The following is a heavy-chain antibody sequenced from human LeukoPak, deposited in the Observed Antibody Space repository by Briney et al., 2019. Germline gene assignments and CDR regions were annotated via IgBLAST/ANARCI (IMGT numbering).Heavy chain of an antibody. V-gene: IGHV4-34*01. D-gene: IGHD3-22*01. CDR3: ARGRKNYYDSSGYYY. Sequence: SETLSLTCAVYGGSFSGYYWSWIRQPPGKGLEWIGEINHSGSTNYNPSPKSRVTISVDTSKNQFSLKLSSVTAADTAVYYCARGRKNYYDSSGYYYWGQGTLVTVSS. J-gene: IGHJ4*02. CDR1: GGSFSGYY. CDR2: INHSGST.